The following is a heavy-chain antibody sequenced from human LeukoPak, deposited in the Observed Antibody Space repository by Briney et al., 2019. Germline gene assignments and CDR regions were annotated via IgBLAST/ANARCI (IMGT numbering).Heavy chain of an antibody. J-gene: IGHJ3*02. Sequence: SETLSLTCTVSGGSISSYYWSWLRQPPGKGLEWIGYIYYSGSTNYNPSLKSRVTISVDTSKNQFSLKLSSVTAADTAVYYCATESMASDAFDIWGQGTMVTVSS. CDR3: ATESMASDAFDI. CDR2: IYYSGST. D-gene: IGHD2-8*01. V-gene: IGHV4-59*01. CDR1: GGSISSYY.